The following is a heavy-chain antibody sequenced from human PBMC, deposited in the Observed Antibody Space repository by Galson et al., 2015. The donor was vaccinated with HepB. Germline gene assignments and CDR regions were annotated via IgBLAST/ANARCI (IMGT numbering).Heavy chain of an antibody. Sequence: SVKVSCKASGYTLTRYSISWVRQAPGQGLERMGWIIPYNGYTSYAQNLQGRVTVTTDTSTTTAYMELRSLRLDDTALYYCARARYSASPPEYWGQGTLVTVSS. D-gene: IGHD2-2*02. J-gene: IGHJ4*02. CDR2: IIPYNGYT. V-gene: IGHV1-18*01. CDR1: GYTLTRYS. CDR3: ARARYSASPPEY.